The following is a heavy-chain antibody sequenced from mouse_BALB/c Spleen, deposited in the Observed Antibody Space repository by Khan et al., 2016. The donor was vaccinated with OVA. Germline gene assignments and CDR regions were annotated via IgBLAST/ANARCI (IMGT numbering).Heavy chain of an antibody. Sequence: QVQLQQSGAELARPGASVKMSCKASGYTFTNYTMHWVKQRPGQGLEWIGYINPSSGYTNYNQNFNDKATLTTDRSSSTAYMQLSSLTSDDSAVYYCGRIPIPPYYFDYWGQGTTLTVSS. V-gene: IGHV1-4*01. CDR2: INPSSGYT. J-gene: IGHJ2*01. CDR1: GYTFTNYT. CDR3: GRIPIPPYYFDY.